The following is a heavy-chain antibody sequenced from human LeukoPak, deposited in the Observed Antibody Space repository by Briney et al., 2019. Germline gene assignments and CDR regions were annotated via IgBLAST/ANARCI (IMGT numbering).Heavy chain of an antibody. J-gene: IGHJ4*02. D-gene: IGHD5-18*01. Sequence: SETLSLTCTVSGGSISSYYWSWIRQPPGKGLEWIGYIYYSGSTSYNPSLKSRVTISVDASKNQFSLKLSSVTAADTAVYYCARERRDTAMEIDYWGQGTLVTVSS. V-gene: IGHV4-59*01. CDR2: IYYSGST. CDR1: GGSISSYY. CDR3: ARERRDTAMEIDY.